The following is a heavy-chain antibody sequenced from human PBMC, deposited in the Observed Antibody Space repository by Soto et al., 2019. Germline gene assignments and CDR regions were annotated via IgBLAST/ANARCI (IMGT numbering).Heavy chain of an antibody. V-gene: IGHV1-8*01. Sequence: ASVKVSCKASGYTFTSYDINWLRQATGQGLEWMGWMNPNSGNTGYAQKFQGRVTMTRNTSISTAYMELSSLRSEDTAVYYCATGVVAAAGNFDYWGQGTLVTVSS. CDR2: MNPNSGNT. CDR1: GYTFTSYD. D-gene: IGHD6-13*01. J-gene: IGHJ4*02. CDR3: ATGVVAAAGNFDY.